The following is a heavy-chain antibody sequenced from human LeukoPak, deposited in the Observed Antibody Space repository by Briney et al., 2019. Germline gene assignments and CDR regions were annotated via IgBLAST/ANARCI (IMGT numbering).Heavy chain of an antibody. D-gene: IGHD1-26*01. V-gene: IGHV3-9*01. CDR1: GFTFDDYA. CDR3: ARHASLSGSYLFDY. Sequence: PGGSLRLSCAASGFTFDDYAMHWVRQAPGKGLEWVSGISWNSGTIDYADSVKGRFIISRDNAKNPLYLQINSLRAEDTALYYCARHASLSGSYLFDYWGQGTLVTVSS. CDR2: ISWNSGTI. J-gene: IGHJ4*02.